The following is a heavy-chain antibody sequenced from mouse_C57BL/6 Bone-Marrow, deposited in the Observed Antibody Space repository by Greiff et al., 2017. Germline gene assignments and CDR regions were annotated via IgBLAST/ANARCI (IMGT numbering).Heavy chain of an antibody. CDR3: ASSLRYYFDY. CDR2: INPDSSTI. V-gene: IGHV4-1*02. J-gene: IGHJ2*01. D-gene: IGHD1-1*01. Sequence: EVKLMESGGGLVQPGGSLKLSCAASGFAFSRYWMSWVRQAPGKGLEWIGEINPDSSTINYTPSLKDKFIISRDNAKNTLYLQMSKVRSEDTALYYCASSLRYYFDYWGQGTTLTVSS. CDR1: GFAFSRYW.